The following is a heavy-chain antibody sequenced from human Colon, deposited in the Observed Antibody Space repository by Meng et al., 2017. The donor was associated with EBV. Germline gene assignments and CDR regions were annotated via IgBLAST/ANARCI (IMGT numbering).Heavy chain of an antibody. CDR3: ASLYGDSSVWYLDL. J-gene: IGHJ2*01. D-gene: IGHD4-17*01. Sequence: QVQLQESGPGLVTPSXXLSLTCTVSGGSISSGNHYWSWIRQHPGKGLEYIGYIYYSGSTYYNPSLKSRVIISVDTSKNQFSLRLNSVTAADTAVYYCASLYGDSSVWYLDLWGRGTLVTVSS. CDR2: IYYSGST. CDR1: GGSISSGNHY. V-gene: IGHV4-31*03.